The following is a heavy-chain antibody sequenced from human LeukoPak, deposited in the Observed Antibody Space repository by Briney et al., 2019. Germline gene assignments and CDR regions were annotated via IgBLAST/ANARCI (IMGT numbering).Heavy chain of an antibody. CDR2: IWYDGGNK. V-gene: IGHV3-33*06. D-gene: IGHD3-22*01. CDR1: GFTFSSYG. CDR3: AKDHDDSSGYYYAAFDI. Sequence: GRSLRLSCAASGFTFSSYGMHGVRQAPGQGREWVAVIWYDGGNKYYADSVKGRFTISRDNSKNTLYLQRNKLKAEDTAVYYCAKDHDDSSGYYYAAFDIWGQGTMVTVSS. J-gene: IGHJ3*02.